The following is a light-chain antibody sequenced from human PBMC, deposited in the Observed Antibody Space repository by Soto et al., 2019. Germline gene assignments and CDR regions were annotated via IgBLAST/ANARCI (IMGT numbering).Light chain of an antibody. CDR2: LGS. V-gene: IGKV2-28*01. CDR3: MQALQTPWT. CDR1: QSLLHSNGYNY. J-gene: IGKJ1*01. Sequence: DIVLTQSPLSLPVTPGEPASISCRSSQSLLHSNGYNYLDWYLQKPGQSPQLLIYLGSNRASGVPDRFSGSGSGIYFTLKTSRVEAEDVGVYYCMQALQTPWTFGQGTKVEIK.